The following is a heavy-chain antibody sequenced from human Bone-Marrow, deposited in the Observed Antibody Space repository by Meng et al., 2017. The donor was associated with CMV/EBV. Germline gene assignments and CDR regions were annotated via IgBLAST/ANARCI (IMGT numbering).Heavy chain of an antibody. Sequence: ESLKISFAVYGGSFSGYYWSCIRQPPGKGLEWIGSIYYSGSTYYNPSLKSRVTISVDTSKNQFSLKLSSVTAADTAVYYCARGSSWFHVFDYWGQGTLVTVSS. CDR2: IYYSGST. J-gene: IGHJ4*02. D-gene: IGHD6-13*01. CDR1: GGSFSGYY. CDR3: ARGSSWFHVFDY. V-gene: IGHV4-34*01.